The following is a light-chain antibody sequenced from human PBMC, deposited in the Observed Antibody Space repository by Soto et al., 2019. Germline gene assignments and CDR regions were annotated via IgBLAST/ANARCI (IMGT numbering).Light chain of an antibody. V-gene: IGKV1-5*01. Sequence: DIQMTQSPSTLSASVGDRVPITCRASQSISSWLGWYQQKPGKAPKLLIYAASSLESGVPSRFSGSGSGTEFTLTISSLQPDDFASYYCQQYHSYPWTFGQGTKVDIK. CDR1: QSISSW. J-gene: IGKJ1*01. CDR3: QQYHSYPWT. CDR2: AAS.